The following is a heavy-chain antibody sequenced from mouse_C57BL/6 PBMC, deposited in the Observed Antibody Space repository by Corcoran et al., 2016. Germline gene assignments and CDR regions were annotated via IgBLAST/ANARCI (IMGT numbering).Heavy chain of an antibody. V-gene: IGHV1-81*01. CDR1: GYTFTSYG. CDR3: ARGDDGYLGCYFDV. J-gene: IGHJ1*03. Sequence: QVQLQQSGAELARPGASVKLSCKASGYTFTSYGISWVKQRTGQGLEWIGEIYPRSGNTYYNEKFKGKATLTADKSSSTAYMELRSLTSEDSAVYFCARGDDGYLGCYFDVWGTGTTVTVSS. CDR2: IYPRSGNT. D-gene: IGHD2-3*01.